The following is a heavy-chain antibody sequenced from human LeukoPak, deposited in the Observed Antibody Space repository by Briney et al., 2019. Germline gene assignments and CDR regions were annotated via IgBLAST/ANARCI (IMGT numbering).Heavy chain of an antibody. CDR2: VYYTGNT. V-gene: IGHV4-59*01. CDR3: ARGGVRGVPYYFDY. CDR1: AGSISTYY. Sequence: SETLSLTCTVSAGSISTYYWSWIRQPPGKGLEWIGYVYYTGNTDYNPSLKSRVTISVDTSKNRFSLKLSSVTAADTAVYYCARGGVRGVPYYFDYWGQGTLVTVSS. D-gene: IGHD3-10*01. J-gene: IGHJ4*02.